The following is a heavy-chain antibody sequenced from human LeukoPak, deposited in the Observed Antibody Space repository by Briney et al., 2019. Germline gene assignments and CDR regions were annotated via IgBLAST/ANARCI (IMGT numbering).Heavy chain of an antibody. V-gene: IGHV3-23*01. CDR2: ISGSGGST. D-gene: IGHD3-22*01. CDR3: APHPLDSSGFDY. CDR1: GFTFSSYA. J-gene: IGHJ4*02. Sequence: GGSLRLSCAASGFTFSSYAMSWVRQAPGKGLEWVSAISGSGGSTYYADSVKGRFTISRDNSKNTLYLQMNSLRAEDTAVYYCAPHPLDSSGFDYWGQGTLVTVSS.